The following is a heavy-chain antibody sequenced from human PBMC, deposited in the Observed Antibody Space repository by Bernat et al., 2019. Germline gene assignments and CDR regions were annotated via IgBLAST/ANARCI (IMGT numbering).Heavy chain of an antibody. J-gene: IGHJ3*02. D-gene: IGHD6-6*01. V-gene: IGHV3-23*01. CDR1: GFTFSSYA. Sequence: EVQLLESGGGLIQPGGSLRLSCAASGFTFSSYAMTWVRQAPGKGLEWVSTISSSGFSTYYADSVKGRFTISRDNSKNTMYLQMNSLRAEDTAVYYCAISGSSSELYAFGIWGQGTMVTVSS. CDR2: ISSSGFST. CDR3: AISGSSSELYAFGI.